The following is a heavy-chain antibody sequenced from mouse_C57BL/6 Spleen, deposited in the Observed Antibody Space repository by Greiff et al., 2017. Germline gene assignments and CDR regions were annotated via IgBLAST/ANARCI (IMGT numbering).Heavy chain of an antibody. Sequence: VQLQQSGAELVKPGASVKLSCKASGYTFTEYTIHWVKQRSGQGLEWIGWFYPGSGSIKYNEKFKDKATLTADKSSSTVYMELSRLTSEDSAVYFCARLEDRYYGSSPAWFAYWGQGTLVTVSA. CDR3: ARLEDRYYGSSPAWFAY. V-gene: IGHV1-62-2*01. D-gene: IGHD1-1*01. CDR2: FYPGSGSI. J-gene: IGHJ3*01. CDR1: GYTFTEYT.